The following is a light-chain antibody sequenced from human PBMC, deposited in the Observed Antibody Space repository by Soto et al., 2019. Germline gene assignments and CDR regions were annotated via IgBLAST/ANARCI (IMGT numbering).Light chain of an antibody. J-gene: IGKJ1*01. CDR3: GSDEWT. CDR1: QSIRSPF. CDR2: GAS. Sequence: EIVLTQSPATLSLSPGERATLSCRASQSIRSPFLAWYQQKPGQAPRLFIHGASSRATGIPDRFSGSGSGTDFTRTISRLEPEDFAVYYCGSDEWTFGQGTKVA. V-gene: IGKV3-20*01.